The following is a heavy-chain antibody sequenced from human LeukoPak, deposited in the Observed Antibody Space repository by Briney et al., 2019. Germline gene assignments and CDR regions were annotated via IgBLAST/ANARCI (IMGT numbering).Heavy chain of an antibody. CDR1: GFTFSSYS. J-gene: IGHJ5*02. Sequence: GGSLRLSCAASGFTFSSYSMNWVRQAPGKGLEWVSSISSSSSYIYYADSVKGRFTISRDNAKNSLYLQMNSLRAEDTAVYYCARGRQIEGSWFDPWGQGTLVTVSS. D-gene: IGHD2-15*01. V-gene: IGHV3-21*01. CDR3: ARGRQIEGSWFDP. CDR2: ISSSSSYI.